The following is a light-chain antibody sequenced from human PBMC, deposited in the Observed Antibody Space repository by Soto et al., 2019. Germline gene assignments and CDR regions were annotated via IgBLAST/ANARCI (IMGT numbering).Light chain of an antibody. CDR1: SSDVGGYNY. Sequence: QSALTQPPSASGSPGQSVTISCTGTSSDVGGYNYVSGYQQHPGKAPKVMIYEVNKRPSGVPDRFSGSKSGNTASLTVSGLQAEDEADYFCNSYTGFNNWVFGGGTKVTVL. V-gene: IGLV2-8*01. CDR2: EVN. J-gene: IGLJ3*02. CDR3: NSYTGFNNWV.